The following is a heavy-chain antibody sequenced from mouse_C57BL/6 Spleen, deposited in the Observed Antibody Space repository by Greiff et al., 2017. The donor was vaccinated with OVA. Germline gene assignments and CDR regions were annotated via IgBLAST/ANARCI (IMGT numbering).Heavy chain of an antibody. CDR1: GYTFTSYW. CDR3: ARNFITTVAANGFAY. V-gene: IGHV1-64*01. D-gene: IGHD1-1*01. J-gene: IGHJ3*01. Sequence: VKLQESGAELVKPGASVKLSCKASGYTFTSYWMHWVKQRPGQGLEWIGMIHPNSGSTNYNEKFKCKATLTVDKSSSTAYMQLSSLTSEDSAVFYCARNFITTVAANGFAYWGQWTLVTVSA. CDR2: IHPNSGST.